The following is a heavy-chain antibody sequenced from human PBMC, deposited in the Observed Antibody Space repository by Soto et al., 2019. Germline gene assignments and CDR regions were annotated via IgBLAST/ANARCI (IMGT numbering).Heavy chain of an antibody. Sequence: PGGSLRLSCAASGFTFSSYAMHWVRQAPGKGLEWVAVISYDGSNKYYADSVKGRFTISRDNSKNTLYLQMNSLRAEDTAVYYCARDYYYDSPSSTSFDYWGQGTLVTVPQ. CDR3: ARDYYYDSPSSTSFDY. D-gene: IGHD3-22*01. J-gene: IGHJ4*02. CDR1: GFTFSSYA. V-gene: IGHV3-30-3*01. CDR2: ISYDGSNK.